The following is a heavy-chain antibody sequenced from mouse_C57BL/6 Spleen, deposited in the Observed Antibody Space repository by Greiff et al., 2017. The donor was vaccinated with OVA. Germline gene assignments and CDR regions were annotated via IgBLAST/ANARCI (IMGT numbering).Heavy chain of an antibody. D-gene: IGHD2-4*01. CDR3: ERRRSDYEAWFAY. V-gene: IGHV1-78*01. J-gene: IGHJ3*01. CDR2: IYPRDGST. Sequence: QVQLQQSDAELVKPGASVKISCKASGYTFTDYTIHWMKQRPEQGLEWIGYIYPRDGSTKYNEKFKGKATLTADKSSSTAYMQLNSLTSEDSAVYVGERRRSDYEAWFAYWGQGTLVTVSA. CDR1: GYTFTDYT.